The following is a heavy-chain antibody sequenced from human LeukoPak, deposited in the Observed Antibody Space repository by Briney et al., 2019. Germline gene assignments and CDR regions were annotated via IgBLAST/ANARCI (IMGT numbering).Heavy chain of an antibody. Sequence: PGGSLRLSCTASGFNFHNYGMDWVCQAPRGGLERVSYISSNSKSIDYADSVKGRFTISRDNAKNSLFLQMNSPRADDTAVYYCARGGAARPDYWGQGTLVTVSS. J-gene: IGHJ4*02. CDR3: ARGGAARPDY. D-gene: IGHD6-6*01. CDR1: GFNFHNYG. CDR2: ISSNSKSI. V-gene: IGHV3-48*01.